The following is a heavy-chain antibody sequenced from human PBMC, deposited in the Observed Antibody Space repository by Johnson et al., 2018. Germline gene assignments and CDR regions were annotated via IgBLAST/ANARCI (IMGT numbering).Heavy chain of an antibody. J-gene: IGHJ3*02. CDR2: TSYDGSKK. CDR1: GFTFSSYA. CDR3: ARGSMGSGLGGADTFDI. V-gene: IGHV3-30-3*01. D-gene: IGHD6-19*01. Sequence: VQLVESGGGVVQPGRSLRLSCAASGFTFSSYAMHWVRQAPGKGLEWVSLTSYDGSKKYYADSVKGRFTISRDNSKNTVFLQMNSLRAEDTAVYYCARGSMGSGLGGADTFDIWGQGTMVTVSS.